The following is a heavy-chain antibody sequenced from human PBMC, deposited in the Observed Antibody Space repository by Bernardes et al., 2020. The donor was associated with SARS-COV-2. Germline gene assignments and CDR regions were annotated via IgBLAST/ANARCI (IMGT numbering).Heavy chain of an antibody. V-gene: IGHV3-74*01. CDR3: VREPSDGHGRFEY. CDR2: INSDGRTT. CDR1: GFTFSSYW. Sequence: GGSLRLSCAASGFTFSSYWMHWVRQGPGKGLVWVSRINSDGRTTTYADSVKGRFTISRDNGKNTLYLQMNSLRAEDTAVYYCVREPSDGHGRFEYWGQGALVTVSS. J-gene: IGHJ4*02.